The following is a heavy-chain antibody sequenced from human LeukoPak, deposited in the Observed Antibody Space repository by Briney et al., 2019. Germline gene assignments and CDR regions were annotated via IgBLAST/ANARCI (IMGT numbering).Heavy chain of an antibody. V-gene: IGHV4-59*01. CDR3: ARVRGHFDY. Sequence: SETLSLICTVSGDSISSYYWSWIRQPPGKGLEWIGNIYYSGSTNYNPSLKSRVTISVDVSKNQFSLKLTSVTAADTAVYYCARVRGHFDYWGQGTLVTVSS. CDR2: IYYSGST. J-gene: IGHJ4*02. D-gene: IGHD3-3*01. CDR1: GDSISSYY.